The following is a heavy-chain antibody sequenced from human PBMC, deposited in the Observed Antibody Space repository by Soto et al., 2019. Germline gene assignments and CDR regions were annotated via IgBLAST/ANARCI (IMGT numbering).Heavy chain of an antibody. Sequence: SVKVSCKASVGTFSSYAISWVRQPPGQGLEWMGGIIPIFGTANYAQKFQGRVTITADESTSTAYMELSSLRSEDTAVYYCARDSYDSYYYYGMDVWGQGTTVTVSS. V-gene: IGHV1-69*13. CDR1: VGTFSSYA. J-gene: IGHJ6*02. CDR2: IIPIFGTA. D-gene: IGHD5-12*01. CDR3: ARDSYDSYYYYGMDV.